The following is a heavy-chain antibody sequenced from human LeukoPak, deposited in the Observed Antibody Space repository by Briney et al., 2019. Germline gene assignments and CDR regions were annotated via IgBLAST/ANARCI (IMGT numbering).Heavy chain of an antibody. CDR2: IIPIFGTA. D-gene: IGHD6-19*01. CDR1: GGTFSSYA. Sequence: ASVKVSCKASGGTFSSYAISWVRQAPGQGLEWMGRIIPIFGTANYAQKFQGRVTITTDESTSTAYMELSSLRSEDTAVYYCVSSTGSSGWYLDYYYYMDVWGKGTTVTVSS. V-gene: IGHV1-69*05. CDR3: VSSTGSSGWYLDYYYYMDV. J-gene: IGHJ6*03.